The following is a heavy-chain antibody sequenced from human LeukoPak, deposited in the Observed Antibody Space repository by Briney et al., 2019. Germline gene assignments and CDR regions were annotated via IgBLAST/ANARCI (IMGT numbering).Heavy chain of an antibody. J-gene: IGHJ6*04. D-gene: IGHD3-22*01. CDR2: INPNSGGT. Sequence: GASVKVSCKASGYTFTGYYMHWVRQAPGQGLECMGWINPNSGGTNYAQKFQGRVTMIRDTSISTAYMELSRLRSDDTAVYYCARGTYYYDSSASPSDVWGKGTTVTVSS. V-gene: IGHV1-2*02. CDR1: GYTFTGYY. CDR3: ARGTYYYDSSASPSDV.